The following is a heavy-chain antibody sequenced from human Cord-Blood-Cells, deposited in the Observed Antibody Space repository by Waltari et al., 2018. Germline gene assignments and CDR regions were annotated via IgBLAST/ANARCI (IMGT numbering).Heavy chain of an antibody. CDR1: GFTFSSYA. CDR3: AKDLDDYGDYYYYGMDV. Sequence: EVQLLESGGGLVQPGGSLRLSCAASGFTFSSYAMSWVRQALGKGLEWVSAISGSGGSTYYADSVKGRFTISRDNSKNTLYLQMNSLRAEDTAVYYCAKDLDDYGDYYYYGMDVWGQGTTVTVSS. J-gene: IGHJ6*02. V-gene: IGHV3-23*01. CDR2: ISGSGGST. D-gene: IGHD4-17*01.